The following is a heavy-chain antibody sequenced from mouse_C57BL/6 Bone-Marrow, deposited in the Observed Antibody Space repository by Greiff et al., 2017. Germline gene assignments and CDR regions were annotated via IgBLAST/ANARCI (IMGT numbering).Heavy chain of an antibody. CDR2: IYPGGGYT. V-gene: IGHV1-63*01. D-gene: IGHD4-1*01. CDR1: GYTFTNYW. CDR3: AGSAGTYWCAY. J-gene: IGHJ3*01. Sequence: VQLQQSGAELVRPGTSVTMSCTASGYTFTNYWIGWAKQRPGHGLEWIGDIYPGGGYTNYNEKFKGKATLTADKSSSTAYMQFSSLTSEDAAIYYCAGSAGTYWCAYWGQGTLVTVSA.